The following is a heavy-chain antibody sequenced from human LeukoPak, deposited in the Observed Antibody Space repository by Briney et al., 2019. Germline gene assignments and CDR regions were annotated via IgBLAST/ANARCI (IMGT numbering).Heavy chain of an antibody. Sequence: PSETLSLTCTVSGGSISSYYWSWIRQPPGKGLEWIGYIYYSGSTNYKSSLKSRVTISVDTSKNQFSLKLSSVTAADTAVYYCARGTRGDYVYHRGNFRRMVYYYYMDVWGKGTTVTVSS. CDR3: ARGTRGDYVYHRGNFRRMVYYYYMDV. J-gene: IGHJ6*03. D-gene: IGHD4-17*01. CDR2: IYYSGST. V-gene: IGHV4-59*01. CDR1: GGSISSYY.